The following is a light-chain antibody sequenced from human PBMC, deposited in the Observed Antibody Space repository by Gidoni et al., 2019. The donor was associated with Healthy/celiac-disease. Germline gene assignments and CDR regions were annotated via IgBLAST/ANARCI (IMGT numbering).Light chain of an antibody. J-gene: IGKJ2*02. Sequence: DIQMTQSPSSLSASVGDRVTITCQASQDISNYLNWYQQKPGKAPKLLIYDASNLETGVPSRFSGSGSGTDFTLTISSLQPEDIATYYCQQYDNLRCTFGQGTKLEIK. CDR1: QDISNY. CDR3: QQYDNLRCT. V-gene: IGKV1-33*01. CDR2: DAS.